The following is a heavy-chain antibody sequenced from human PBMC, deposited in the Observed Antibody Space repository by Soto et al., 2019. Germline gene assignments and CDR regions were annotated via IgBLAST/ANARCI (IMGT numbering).Heavy chain of an antibody. J-gene: IGHJ3*02. V-gene: IGHV3-74*01. CDR3: ARGVRGAYGLDI. Sequence: EVQLVESGGGLVQPGGSLRLSCAASGFTFSSYWMHWVRQAPGKGLVWVSRINSDGSRTNYADSVKGRFTISRDNAKNTLELQMNSLRAEETAVYYCARGVRGAYGLDIWGQGTMVTVSS. CDR2: INSDGSRT. D-gene: IGHD2-21*01. CDR1: GFTFSSYW.